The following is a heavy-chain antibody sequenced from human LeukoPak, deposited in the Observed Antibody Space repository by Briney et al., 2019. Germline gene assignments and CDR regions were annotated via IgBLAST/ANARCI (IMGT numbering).Heavy chain of an antibody. CDR1: AGSISSGSYY. Sequence: SETLSLTCTVSAGSISSGSYYWSWIRQPAGKGLEWIGRIYTSGSTNYSPSLKSRVTISVDTSKNQFSLKLSSVTATDTAVYYCARVASVPAATFDYWGQGTLVTVSS. V-gene: IGHV4-61*02. CDR3: ARVASVPAATFDY. J-gene: IGHJ4*02. CDR2: IYTSGST. D-gene: IGHD2-2*01.